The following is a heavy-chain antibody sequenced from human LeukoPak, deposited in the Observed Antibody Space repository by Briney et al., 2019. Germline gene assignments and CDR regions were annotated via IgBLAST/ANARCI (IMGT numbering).Heavy chain of an antibody. CDR3: ATAGVAVPYGDYPTLGYYFDC. V-gene: IGHV1-24*01. Sequence: ASVKVSCKVSGYTLTELSMHWVRQAPGKGLEWMGGFDPEDGETIYAQKFQGRVTMTEDTSTDTAYMELSSLRSEDTAVCYCATAGVAVPYGDYPTLGYYFDCWGQGTLVTVSS. J-gene: IGHJ4*02. CDR2: FDPEDGET. CDR1: GYTLTELS. D-gene: IGHD4-17*01.